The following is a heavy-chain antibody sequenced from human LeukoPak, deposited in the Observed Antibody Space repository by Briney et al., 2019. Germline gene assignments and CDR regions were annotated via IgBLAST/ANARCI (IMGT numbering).Heavy chain of an antibody. D-gene: IGHD2-21*02. J-gene: IGHJ6*02. V-gene: IGHV1-69*13. CDR3: ARAIVVVTAIPFAYGMDV. CDR2: IIPIFGTA. Sequence: SVKVSCKASGYTFTGYYMHWVRQAPGQGLEWMGGIIPIFGTANYAQKFQGRVTITADESTSTAYMELSSLRSEDTAVYYCARAIVVVTAIPFAYGMDVWGQGTTVTVSS. CDR1: GYTFTGYY.